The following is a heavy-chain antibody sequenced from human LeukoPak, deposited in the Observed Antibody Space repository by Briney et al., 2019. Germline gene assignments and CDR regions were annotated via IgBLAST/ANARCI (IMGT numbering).Heavy chain of an antibody. J-gene: IGHJ5*02. CDR3: TRNPEMQYWFDP. Sequence: GGSLRLSCAASGFTFRAHSMHWVRQTPGKGLEWVAFTSYDGSKKYYGDSVKGRFTTSRDNSKNTLYLEVSTLRAEDTAVYYCTRNPEMQYWFDPWGQGTLVTVSS. V-gene: IGHV3-30-3*01. CDR2: TSYDGSKK. CDR1: GFTFRAHS.